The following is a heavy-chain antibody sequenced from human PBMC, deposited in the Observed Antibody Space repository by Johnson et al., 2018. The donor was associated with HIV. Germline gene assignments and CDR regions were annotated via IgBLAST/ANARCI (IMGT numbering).Heavy chain of an antibody. CDR1: GFTFSNAW. Sequence: VQLVESGGGLVKPGESLRLSCAASGFTFSNAWMNWVRQAPGKGLEWVGRIKRKIDGGTTDYAAPVKGRFTISRDDSKNTLYLQMNSLKIEDTAVYYCNTDRAAVGSGYGDAFDIGGQGTMVTVSS. CDR3: NTDRAAVGSGYGDAFDI. D-gene: IGHD3-22*01. CDR2: IKRKIDGGTT. V-gene: IGHV3-15*01. J-gene: IGHJ3*02.